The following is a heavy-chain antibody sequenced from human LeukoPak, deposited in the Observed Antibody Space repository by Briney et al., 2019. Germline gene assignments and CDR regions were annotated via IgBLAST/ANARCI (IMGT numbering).Heavy chain of an antibody. CDR3: ATVGGSCSSSNCFAYFDY. D-gene: IGHD2-2*01. V-gene: IGHV3-23*01. Sequence: GGSLRLSCAASGFTISNSAMTWVRQAPGKGLDWVSIITDNGAHTFYADSVKGRFTISRDTSENTLYLQMNSLRADDTAVYYCATVGGSCSSSNCFAYFDYWGQGTLLTVSS. CDR2: ITDNGAHT. J-gene: IGHJ4*02. CDR1: GFTISNSA.